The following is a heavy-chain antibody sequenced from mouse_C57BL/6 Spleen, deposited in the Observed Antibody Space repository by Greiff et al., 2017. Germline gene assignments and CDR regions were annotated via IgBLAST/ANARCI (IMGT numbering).Heavy chain of an antibody. CDR3: ASHGSGGY. CDR1: GYTFTSYW. D-gene: IGHD1-1*01. CDR2: IYPSDSET. V-gene: IGHV1-61*01. J-gene: IGHJ2*01. Sequence: VQLQQPGAELVRPGSSVKLSCKASGYTFTSYWMDWVKQRPGQGLEWIGNIYPSDSETPYNQKFKDKATLTVDKSSSTAYMQLSSLTSEDSAVYYCASHGSGGYWGQGTTLKVSS.